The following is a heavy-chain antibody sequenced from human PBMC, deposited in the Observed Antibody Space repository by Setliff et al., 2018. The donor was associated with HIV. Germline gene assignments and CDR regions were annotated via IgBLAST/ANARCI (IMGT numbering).Heavy chain of an antibody. CDR1: GFTFSDYY. CDR3: ARDVAVAGTEF. J-gene: IGHJ4*02. CDR2: LSGSSSQI. Sequence: GGSLRLSCAASGFTFSDYYMAWIRQAPGKGLEWISYLSGSSSQIKYADSVRGRFTISRDNGRNFLFLQMNSLKADDTAVYYCARDVAVAGTEFWGQGTLVTVSS. D-gene: IGHD6-19*01. V-gene: IGHV3-11*06.